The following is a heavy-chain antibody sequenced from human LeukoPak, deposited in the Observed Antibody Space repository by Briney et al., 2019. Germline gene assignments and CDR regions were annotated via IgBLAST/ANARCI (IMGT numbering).Heavy chain of an antibody. V-gene: IGHV3-9*01. Sequence: GGSLRLSCAASGFTFNDYAMHWVRHAPGKGLEWVSGISWNSGSIGYADSAKGRFTISRDNAKNSLYLQMNSLRAEDTALYYCAKDRYSSSWYEGYFDYWGQGTLVTVSS. J-gene: IGHJ4*02. CDR1: GFTFNDYA. D-gene: IGHD6-13*01. CDR3: AKDRYSSSWYEGYFDY. CDR2: ISWNSGSI.